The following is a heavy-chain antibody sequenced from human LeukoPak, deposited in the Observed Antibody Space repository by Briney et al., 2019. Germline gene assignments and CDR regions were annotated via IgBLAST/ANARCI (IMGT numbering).Heavy chain of an antibody. V-gene: IGHV3-64D*06. CDR3: VREGLERRTNFGY. D-gene: IGHD1-1*01. Sequence: GGSLRLSCSASGFTFTCHVMHWVRQAPGKGLQYVSGISMNVQTTYYAGSVKGRFTISRDSSKNTVYLQMNSLTAEDTAVYYCVREGLERRTNFGYWGQGTLVSVSS. CDR1: GFTFTCHV. J-gene: IGHJ4*02. CDR2: ISMNVQTT.